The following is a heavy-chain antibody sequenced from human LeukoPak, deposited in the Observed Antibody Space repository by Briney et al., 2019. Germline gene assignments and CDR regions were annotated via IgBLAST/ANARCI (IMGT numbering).Heavy chain of an antibody. D-gene: IGHD3-10*01. V-gene: IGHV1-46*01. Sequence: ASVKVSCRASGYTFTSYYMHWVRQAPGQGLEWTGIINPSGGSTSYAQKFQGRVTMTRDTSTSTVYMELSGLRSEDTAVYYCARDRLSATRITMVRGVPNYWGQGTLVTVSS. CDR2: INPSGGST. J-gene: IGHJ4*02. CDR1: GYTFTSYY. CDR3: ARDRLSATRITMVRGVPNY.